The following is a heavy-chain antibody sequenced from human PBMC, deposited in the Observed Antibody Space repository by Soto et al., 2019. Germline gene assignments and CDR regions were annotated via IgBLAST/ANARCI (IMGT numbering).Heavy chain of an antibody. J-gene: IGHJ4*02. CDR2: ISGSGGST. D-gene: IGHD4-4*01. V-gene: IGHV3-23*01. CDR1: GFTFSSYA. CDR3: AKSIFSLAAWIDYNFDY. Sequence: PGGSLRLSCAASGFTFSSYAMSWVRQAPGKGLEWVSAISGSGGSTYYADSVKGRFTISRDNSKNTLYLQMNSLRAEDTAVYYCAKSIFSLAAWIDYNFDYWSQGTLVTVSS.